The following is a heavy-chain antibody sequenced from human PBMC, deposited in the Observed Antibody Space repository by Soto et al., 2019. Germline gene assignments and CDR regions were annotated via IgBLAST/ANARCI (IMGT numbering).Heavy chain of an antibody. D-gene: IGHD3-22*01. V-gene: IGHV3-7*03. CDR1: GFTFSSYW. CDR3: ARGGRHYYDSSGYSDAFDI. CDR2: IKQDGSEK. J-gene: IGHJ3*02. Sequence: EVQLVESGGGLVQPGGSLRLSCAASGFTFSSYWMSWVRQAPGKGLEWVANIKQDGSEKYYVDSVKGRFTISRDNAKNSLYLQMNSLRAEYTAVYYCARGGRHYYDSSGYSDAFDIWGQGTMVTVSS.